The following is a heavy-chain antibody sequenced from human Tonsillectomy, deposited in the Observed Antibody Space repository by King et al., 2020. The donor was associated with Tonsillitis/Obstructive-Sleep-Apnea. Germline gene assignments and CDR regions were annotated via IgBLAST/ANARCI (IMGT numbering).Heavy chain of an antibody. J-gene: IGHJ4*02. CDR3: VKDDTYGDYRY. D-gene: IGHD4-17*01. V-gene: IGHV3-64D*06. CDR1: GFTFSSYA. Sequence: VQLVESGGGLVQPGGSLRLSCSASGFTFSSYAMHWVRQAPGKGLEYVSAISSNGGSTYYADSVKGRFPISRDNSKNTLYLQMSSLRAEATFVYYCVKDDTYGDYRYWGQGTLVTVSS. CDR2: ISSNGGST.